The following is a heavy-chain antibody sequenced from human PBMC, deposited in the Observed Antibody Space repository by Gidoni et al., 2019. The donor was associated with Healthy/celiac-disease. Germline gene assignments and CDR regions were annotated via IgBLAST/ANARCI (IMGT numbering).Heavy chain of an antibody. CDR2: IYYRGST. Sequence: QLQLQESGPGLVKPSETLSLTFTVAGGSISSSSYYWGWIRQPPGKGLEWIGSIYYRGSTYYNPSLKSRVTISVDTSKNQFSLKLSSVTAADTAVYYCARPRDIAVAGWFDPWGQGTLVTVSS. J-gene: IGHJ5*02. CDR1: GGSISSSSYY. V-gene: IGHV4-39*01. CDR3: ARPRDIAVAGWFDP. D-gene: IGHD6-19*01.